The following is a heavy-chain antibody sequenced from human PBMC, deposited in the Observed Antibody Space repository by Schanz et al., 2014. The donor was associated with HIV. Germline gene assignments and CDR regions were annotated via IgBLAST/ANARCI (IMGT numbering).Heavy chain of an antibody. Sequence: VQLVESGGGLVKPGGSLRLSCAASRFTFSSYAMSWVRQAPGKGLEWVAVINWNGDTTYYADSVKGRFTISRDNSKNTVYLQMNSLRAEDTALYYCAKRGPYTGRYEYFQQWGQGTLVTVSS. D-gene: IGHD1-26*01. V-gene: IGHV3-23*04. CDR1: RFTFSSYA. CDR2: INWNGDTT. CDR3: AKRGPYTGRYEYFQQ. J-gene: IGHJ1*01.